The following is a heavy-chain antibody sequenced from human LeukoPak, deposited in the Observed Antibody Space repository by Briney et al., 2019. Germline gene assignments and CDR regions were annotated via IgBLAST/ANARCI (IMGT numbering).Heavy chain of an antibody. V-gene: IGHV3-23*01. Sequence: GRSLRLSCAASGFTFSSYAMSWVRQAPGKGLEWLSGISDSGGSTSYADSVKGRFTVSRDNSKNTLYLQMNSLRAEDTAVYYCAKSLSCSRTTCYAYAYWGQGTLVTVSS. CDR3: AKSLSCSRTTCYAYAY. D-gene: IGHD2-2*01. CDR1: GFTFSSYA. CDR2: ISDSGGST. J-gene: IGHJ4*02.